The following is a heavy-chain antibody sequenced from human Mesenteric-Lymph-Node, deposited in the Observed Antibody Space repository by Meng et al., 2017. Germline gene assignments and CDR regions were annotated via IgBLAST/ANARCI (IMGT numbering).Heavy chain of an antibody. CDR2: ISSSSSYI. V-gene: IGHV3-21*01. CDR1: GFTFSSYS. Sequence: GESLKISCAASGFTFSSYSMNWVRQAPGKGLEWVSSISSSSSYIYYADSLKGRFTISRDNAKNSLYLQMNSLGAEDTAGYYCVREGGDSIRAWFGELSNYYYGMDVWGQGTTVTVSS. CDR3: VREGGDSIRAWFGELSNYYYGMDV. D-gene: IGHD3-10*01. J-gene: IGHJ6*02.